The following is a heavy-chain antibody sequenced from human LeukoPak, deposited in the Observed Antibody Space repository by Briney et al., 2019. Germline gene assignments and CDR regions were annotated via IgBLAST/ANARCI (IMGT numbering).Heavy chain of an antibody. CDR3: ATPSDFWSGYAFDI. CDR1: GYSISSGYY. D-gene: IGHD3-3*01. J-gene: IGHJ3*02. Sequence: SETLSLACAVSGYSISSGYYWGWIRQPPGKGLEWIGSIYHSGSTYYNPSLKSRVTISVDTSKNQFSLKLSSVTAADTAVYYCATPSDFWSGYAFDIWGQGTMVTVSS. CDR2: IYHSGST. V-gene: IGHV4-38-2*01.